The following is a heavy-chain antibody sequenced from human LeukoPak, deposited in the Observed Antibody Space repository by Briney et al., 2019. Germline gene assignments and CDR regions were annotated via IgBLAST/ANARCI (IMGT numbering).Heavy chain of an antibody. V-gene: IGHV1-46*01. J-gene: IGHJ6*02. Sequence: ASVKVSCKAPGYTFTSYYMHWVRQAPGQGLEWMGIINPSGGSTSYAQKFQGRVTMTRDTSTSTVYMELSSLRSEDTAVYYCARGPSTHPLYYYYGMDVWGQGTTVTVSS. CDR2: INPSGGST. CDR1: GYTFTSYY. CDR3: ARGPSTHPLYYYYGMDV. D-gene: IGHD2-2*01.